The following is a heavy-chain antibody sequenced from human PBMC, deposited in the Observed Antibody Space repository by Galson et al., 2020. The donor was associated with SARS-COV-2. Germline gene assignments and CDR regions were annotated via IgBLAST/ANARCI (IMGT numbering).Heavy chain of an antibody. Sequence: GGSLRLSCAASGFSFSATWMSWVRQPPGKGLELVANIKEDGSVINYVDSVKGRFSISTDNAKNSLYLQMNSLRVEDTALYYCARDPGASAFDYWGQGTLVTVSS. CDR3: ARDPGASAFDY. CDR2: IKEDGSVI. V-gene: IGHV3-7*01. CDR1: GFSFSATW. J-gene: IGHJ4*02.